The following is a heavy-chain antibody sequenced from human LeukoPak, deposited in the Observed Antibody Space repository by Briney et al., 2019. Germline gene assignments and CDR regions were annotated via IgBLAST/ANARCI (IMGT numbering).Heavy chain of an antibody. CDR2: VYYIGST. CDR3: ARGSSSGWYAFDV. Sequence: SEILSLTCTGVGGCVSSSCGGWIRQPPGKAPAGIGYVYYIGSTNYNPSLQCRVTISVDTAKSRFSVKLGSVTAADTAVYYCARGSSSGWYAFDVWGQGTMVTVSS. V-gene: IGHV4-59*02. CDR1: GGCVSSSC. J-gene: IGHJ3*01. D-gene: IGHD6-19*01.